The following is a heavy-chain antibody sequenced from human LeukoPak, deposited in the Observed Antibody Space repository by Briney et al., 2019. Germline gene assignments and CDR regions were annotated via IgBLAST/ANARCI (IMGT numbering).Heavy chain of an antibody. CDR1: GYSFTTYW. J-gene: IGHJ4*02. V-gene: IGHV5-51*01. CDR3: ARLGTYWSNYYFEY. CDR2: IYPGDSDT. Sequence: GESLKISCQGSGYSFTTYWIGWVRQMPGKGLECMGIIYPGDSDTRYSPSFQGQVTISADKSINTAYLQWSSLKASDTAMYYCARLGTYWSNYYFEYWGQGTLVTGSS. D-gene: IGHD3-10*01.